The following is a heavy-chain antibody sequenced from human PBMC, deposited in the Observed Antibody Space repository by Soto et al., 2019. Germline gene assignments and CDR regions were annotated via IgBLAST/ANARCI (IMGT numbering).Heavy chain of an antibody. V-gene: IGHV3-66*01. CDR3: VRENDYYGMDV. CDR2: INSGGNT. J-gene: IGHJ6*02. CDR1: GFDASVNY. Sequence: GGSLRLSCAASGFDASVNYMTWVRQAPVKGLEWVSAINSGGNTFYADSVKGRFTISRDNSKNTRYLKMNSLRVEDTAMYYCVRENDYYGMDVWGQGTTVNVSS.